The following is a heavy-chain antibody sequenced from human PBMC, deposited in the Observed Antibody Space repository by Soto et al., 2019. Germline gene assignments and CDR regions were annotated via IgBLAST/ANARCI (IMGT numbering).Heavy chain of an antibody. D-gene: IGHD2-15*01. J-gene: IGHJ6*02. Sequence: GGSLRLSCAASGFTFSSYGMHWVRQAPGKGLEWVAVISYDGSNKYYADSVKGRFTNSRDNSKNTLYLQMNSLRAEDTSVYYCAKVLGYCSGGSCYPLVLGMDVWGQGTTVTVSS. CDR1: GFTFSSYG. CDR3: AKVLGYCSGGSCYPLVLGMDV. V-gene: IGHV3-30*18. CDR2: ISYDGSNK.